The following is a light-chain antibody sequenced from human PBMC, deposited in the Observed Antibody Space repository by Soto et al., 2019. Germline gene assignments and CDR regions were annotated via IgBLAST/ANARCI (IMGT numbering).Light chain of an antibody. CDR1: SSDVGGYDL. CDR2: EDT. CDR3: CSYAGSRTFV. Sequence: ALTQPASVSGSPGQSITISCTGTSSDVGGYDLVSWYQQHPGKAPKLMIFEDTARPSGISNRFSGSKSGDTASLTISRLQAEDEAHYYCCSYAGSRTFVFGGGTKVTVL. V-gene: IGLV2-23*02. J-gene: IGLJ3*02.